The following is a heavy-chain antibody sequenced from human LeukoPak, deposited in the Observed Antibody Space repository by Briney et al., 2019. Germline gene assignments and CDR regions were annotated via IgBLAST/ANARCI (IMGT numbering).Heavy chain of an antibody. CDR3: ARFTNGGVVPAGYFDY. CDR2: IDPGESDT. D-gene: IGHD2-2*01. V-gene: IGHV5-51*01. Sequence: GESLNISCQGSGYSFTSYWIGWVRQLPGEGLEWMGIIDPGESDTRYSPSFQGQVTISADKSISTAYLQWSSLKASDTAMYYCARFTNGGVVPAGYFDYWGQGTLVTVSS. J-gene: IGHJ4*02. CDR1: GYSFTSYW.